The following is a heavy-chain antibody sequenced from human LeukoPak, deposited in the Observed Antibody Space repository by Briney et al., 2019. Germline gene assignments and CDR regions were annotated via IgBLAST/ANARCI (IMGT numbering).Heavy chain of an antibody. CDR2: IYYSGST. D-gene: IGHD2-2*01. Sequence: SETLSLTCTVSGGSISSSSYYWGWIRQPPGKGLEWIGSIYYSGSTYYNPSLKSRVTISVDTSKNQFSLKLSSVTAADTAVYYCASPLGYCSSTSCSVRLLDWYFDLWGRGTLVTVSS. CDR3: ASPLGYCSSTSCSVRLLDWYFDL. CDR1: GGSISSSSYY. V-gene: IGHV4-39*01. J-gene: IGHJ2*01.